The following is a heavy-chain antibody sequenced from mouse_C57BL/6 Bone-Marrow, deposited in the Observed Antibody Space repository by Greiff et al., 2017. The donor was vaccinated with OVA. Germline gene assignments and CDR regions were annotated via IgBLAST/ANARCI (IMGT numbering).Heavy chain of an antibody. Sequence: EVKVEESGGGLVKPGGSLKLSCAASGFTFSSYAMSWVRQTPEKRLEWVATISDGGSSTYYPDNVKGRFTISRDNAENNLYLTMGPLKSEATAMYYCARDSDVWGTGTTVTVSS. CDR3: ARDSDV. V-gene: IGHV5-4*03. J-gene: IGHJ1*03. CDR1: GFTFSSYA. CDR2: ISDGGSST.